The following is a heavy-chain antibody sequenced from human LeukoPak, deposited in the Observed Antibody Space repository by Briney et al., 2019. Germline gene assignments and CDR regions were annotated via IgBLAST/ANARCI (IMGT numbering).Heavy chain of an antibody. CDR3: TRVEEWLADYDY. CDR1: GFTFGDYA. J-gene: IGHJ4*02. D-gene: IGHD6-19*01. Sequence: GGSLRLSCTASGFTFGDYAMGWFRQAPGKGLEWVGFIRSKAYGGTTEYAASVKGRFTISRDDSKSIAYLQMNSLKTEDTAVYYCTRVEEWLADYDYWGQGTLVTVSS. V-gene: IGHV3-49*03. CDR2: IRSKAYGGTT.